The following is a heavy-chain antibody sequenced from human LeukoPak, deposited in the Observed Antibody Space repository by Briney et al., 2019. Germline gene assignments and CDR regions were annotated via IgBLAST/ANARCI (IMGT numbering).Heavy chain of an antibody. V-gene: IGHV4-34*01. J-gene: IGHJ3*02. D-gene: IGHD6-19*01. Sequence: SETLSLTCAVYGGSFSGYYWSWIRQPPGKGLEWIGEINHSGSTNYNPSLKSRVTISVDTSKNQFSLKLSSVTAADTAVYYCARGRYSSGWYASHDAFDIWGQGTMVTVSS. CDR2: INHSGST. CDR3: ARGRYSSGWYASHDAFDI. CDR1: GGSFSGYY.